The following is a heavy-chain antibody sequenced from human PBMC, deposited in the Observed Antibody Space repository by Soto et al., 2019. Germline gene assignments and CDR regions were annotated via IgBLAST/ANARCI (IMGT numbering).Heavy chain of an antibody. J-gene: IGHJ6*02. V-gene: IGHV3-33*01. CDR3: ARDRLSGSTRNGYYYYGLAV. Sequence: QVQLVESGGGGVQPGGSLRLSWEASGFTFITYGMNWVRQAPGKGLEGVAVIWYDGRKQSYADSVRGRVTISRDNSKNTLYLPMNSLRVEDTAVYYCARDRLSGSTRNGYYYYGLAVWDQGTTVSVSS. D-gene: IGHD1-26*01. CDR1: GFTFITYG. CDR2: IWYDGRKQ.